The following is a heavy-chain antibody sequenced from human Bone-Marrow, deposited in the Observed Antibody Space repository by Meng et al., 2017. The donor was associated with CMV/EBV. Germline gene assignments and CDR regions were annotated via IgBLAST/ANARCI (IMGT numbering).Heavy chain of an antibody. CDR1: GGSISSSSYY. CDR2: IYYSGST. V-gene: IGHV4-39*07. CDR3: ARDRFRHGMDV. J-gene: IGHJ6*02. Sequence: SETLSLTCTVSGGSISSSSYYWGWIRQPPGKGLEWIGSIYYSGSTYYNPSLKSRVTISVDTSKNQFSLKLSSVTAADTAVYYCARDRFRHGMDVWGQGTTVTVYS. D-gene: IGHD3-10*01.